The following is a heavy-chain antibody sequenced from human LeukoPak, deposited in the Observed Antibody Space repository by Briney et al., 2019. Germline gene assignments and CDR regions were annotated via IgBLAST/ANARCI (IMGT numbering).Heavy chain of an antibody. CDR3: ARDRGYYDSSGD. J-gene: IGHJ4*02. Sequence: ASVKVSCKASGYTFTSHGISWVRQAPGQGREWMGWISAYNGNTNYAQKLQGRVTMTTDTSASTAYMELRSLRSDDTAVYYCARDRGYYDSSGDWGQGTLVTVSS. D-gene: IGHD3-22*01. CDR2: ISAYNGNT. V-gene: IGHV1-18*01. CDR1: GYTFTSHG.